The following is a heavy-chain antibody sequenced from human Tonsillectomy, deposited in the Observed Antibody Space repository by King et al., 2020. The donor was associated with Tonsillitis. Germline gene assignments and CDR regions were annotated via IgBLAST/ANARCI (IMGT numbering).Heavy chain of an antibody. CDR3: ATDVERPIPMSRGVADY. CDR2: FDREDDET. J-gene: IGHJ4*02. V-gene: IGHV1-24*01. CDR1: GHTLTELS. Sequence: QLVQSGAEVKKPGASVKVSCKVSGHTLTELSMHWVRQAPGKGLEWMGGFDREDDETIYAQKFQGRATMTEDTSTDTAYMELSSLRSEDTAVYYCATDVERPIPMSRGVADYWGQGTLVTVSS. D-gene: IGHD3-10*01.